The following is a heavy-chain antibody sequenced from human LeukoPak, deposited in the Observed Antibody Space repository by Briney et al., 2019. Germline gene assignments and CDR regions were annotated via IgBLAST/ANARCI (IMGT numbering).Heavy chain of an antibody. D-gene: IGHD1-26*01. CDR1: GGSISSGDYY. CDR2: IYYSGST. J-gene: IGHJ4*02. V-gene: IGHV4-30-4*01. CDR3: ARGAGEWELNGFDY. Sequence: PSETLSLTCTVSGGSISSGDYYWSWIRQPPGKGLEWIGYIYYSGSTYYNPSLKSRVTILVDTSKNQFSLKLSSVTAADTAVYYCARGAGEWELNGFDYWGQGTLVTVSS.